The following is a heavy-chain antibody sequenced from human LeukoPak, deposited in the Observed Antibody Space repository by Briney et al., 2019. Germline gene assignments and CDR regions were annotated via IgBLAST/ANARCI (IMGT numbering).Heavy chain of an antibody. CDR3: ARTCSSTSCYNRGGGSGDAFDI. CDR2: INPNSGGT. CDR1: GYTFTGYY. V-gene: IGHV1-2*02. D-gene: IGHD2-2*02. J-gene: IGHJ3*02. Sequence: VASVKVSCKASGYTFTGYYMHWVRQAPGQGLEWMGWINPNSGGTNYAQKFQGRVTMTRDTSISTAYMELSRLRSDDTAVYYCARTCSSTSCYNRGGGSGDAFDIWGQGTMVTVSS.